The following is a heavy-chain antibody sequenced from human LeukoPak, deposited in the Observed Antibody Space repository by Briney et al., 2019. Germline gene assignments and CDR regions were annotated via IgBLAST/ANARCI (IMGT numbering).Heavy chain of an antibody. CDR2: IYHSGST. Sequence: PSETLSLTCTVSGYSISSAYYWGWIRQPPGRGLEWIGNIYHSGSTYYNPSLKSRVSISVDTSKNQFSLKLSSVTAADTAVYYCAREGGDYGSPDWGQGTLVTVSS. D-gene: IGHD3-10*01. CDR3: AREGGDYGSPD. J-gene: IGHJ4*02. CDR1: GYSISSAYY. V-gene: IGHV4-38-2*02.